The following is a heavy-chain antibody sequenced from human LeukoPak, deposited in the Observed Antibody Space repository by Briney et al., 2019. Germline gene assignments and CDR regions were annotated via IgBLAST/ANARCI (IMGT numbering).Heavy chain of an antibody. CDR3: ARVQSITIFGVVIKPSYGMDV. V-gene: IGHV4-34*01. CDR2: INHSGST. Sequence: SETLSLTCAVYGGSLSGYYWSWIRQPPGKGLEWIGEINHSGSTNYNPSLKSRVTISVDTSKNQFSLKLSSVTAADTAVYYCARVQSITIFGVVIKPSYGMDVWGQGTTVTVSS. D-gene: IGHD3-3*01. CDR1: GGSLSGYY. J-gene: IGHJ6*02.